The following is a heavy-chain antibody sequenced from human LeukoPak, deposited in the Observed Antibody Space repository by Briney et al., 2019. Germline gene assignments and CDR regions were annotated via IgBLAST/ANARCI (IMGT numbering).Heavy chain of an antibody. J-gene: IGHJ4*02. CDR3: VSWGSYRSLDY. CDR2: ISDSGST. Sequence: PSQTLSLTCTVSGGSISSGDYYWNWIRQPPGKGLEWIGFISDSGSTYYNPSLKSRLTISLDTSKNQFSLKLSSVTAADTAVYYCVSWGSYRSLDYWGQGTLVTVSS. CDR1: GGSISSGDYY. D-gene: IGHD3-16*02. V-gene: IGHV4-30-4*08.